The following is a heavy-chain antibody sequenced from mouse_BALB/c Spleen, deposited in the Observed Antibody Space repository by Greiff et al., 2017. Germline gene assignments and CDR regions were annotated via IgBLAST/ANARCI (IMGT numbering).Heavy chain of an antibody. CDR1: GFTFSSFG. CDR2: ISSGSSTS. Sequence: EVQRVESGGGLVQPGGSRKLSCAASGFTFSSFGMHWVRQAPEKGLEWVAYISSGSSTSYYADTVKGRFTISRDKPKNTMFLQITSLRSEDTDMYYCARNGGYRYHYYAMDYWGQGTSVTVSA. CDR3: ARNGGYRYHYYAMDY. J-gene: IGHJ4*01. V-gene: IGHV5-17*02. D-gene: IGHD2-14*01.